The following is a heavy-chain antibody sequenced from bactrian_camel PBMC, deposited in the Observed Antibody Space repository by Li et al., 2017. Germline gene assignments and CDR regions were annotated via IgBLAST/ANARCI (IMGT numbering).Heavy chain of an antibody. V-gene: IGHV3S53*01. CDR1: GYTRTSIC. J-gene: IGHJ4*01. D-gene: IGHD3*01. CDR3: AADPHPSCSGDYCLSRENYNY. CDR2: IESDGST. Sequence: VQLVESGGGSVQAGGSLRLSCEASGYTRTSICMGWFRQAPGKEREGVAGIESDGSTSYADSVKGRFTITLDDAKDTLYLQMNSLEPEDTAMYYCAADPHPSCSGDYCLSRENYNYWGQGTQVTVSS.